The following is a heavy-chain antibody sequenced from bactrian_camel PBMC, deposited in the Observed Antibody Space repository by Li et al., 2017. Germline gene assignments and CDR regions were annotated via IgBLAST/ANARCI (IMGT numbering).Heavy chain of an antibody. CDR1: TRPGYTYTRYC. Sequence: HVQLVESGGGSVQAGGSLRLSCTHSTRPGYTYTRYCMGWFRQAPGKERAEVAAIDVDGTTKYADSVQGRFTISRDTAKNSVDLQMDSLKPDDTAVYYCAATGQMLSVAGCRTQGTQVTVS. V-gene: IGHV3S53*01. CDR2: IDVDGTT. D-gene: IGHD1*01. J-gene: IGHJ4*01.